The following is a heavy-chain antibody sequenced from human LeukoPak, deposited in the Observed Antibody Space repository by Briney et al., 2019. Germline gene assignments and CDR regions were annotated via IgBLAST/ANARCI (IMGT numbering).Heavy chain of an antibody. CDR3: ARSSGWHLLLLDY. CDR1: GDSISSGDYY. V-gene: IGHV4-30-2*03. J-gene: IGHJ4*02. CDR2: IYYSGST. D-gene: IGHD6-25*01. Sequence: SQTLSLTCTVSGDSISSGDYYWSWIRQPPGKGLEWIGSIYYSGSTYYNPSLKSRVTISVDTSKNQFSLKLNSVTAADTAVYYCARSSGWHLLLLDYWGQGTLVTVSS.